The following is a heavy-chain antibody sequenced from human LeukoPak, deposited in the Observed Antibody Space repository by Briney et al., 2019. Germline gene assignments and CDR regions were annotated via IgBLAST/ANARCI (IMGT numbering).Heavy chain of an antibody. CDR2: IIPIFGTA. CDR1: GGTFSSYA. CDR3: ARVGCSGGSCYSSRLYYYYGMDV. Sequence: SVKVSCKASGGTFSSYAISWVRQAPGQGLEWMGGIIPIFGTANYAQKFQGRVTITADESTSTAYMELSSLRSEDTAVYYCARVGCSGGSCYSSRLYYYYGMDVWGQGTTVTVSS. J-gene: IGHJ6*02. V-gene: IGHV1-69*13. D-gene: IGHD2-15*01.